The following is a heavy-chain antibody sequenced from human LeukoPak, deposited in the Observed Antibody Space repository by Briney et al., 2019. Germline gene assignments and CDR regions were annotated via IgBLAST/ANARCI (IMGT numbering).Heavy chain of an antibody. CDR1: GVSISTNTW. Sequence: PSETLSLTCAVSGVSISTNTWWSWVRQAPGKGLEWIGEIFHSESVNSSPSLESRLTISLDKSKNHFSLELTSVTAADTALYFCAREIFGARAFEYWGQGILVTVSS. V-gene: IGHV4-4*02. D-gene: IGHD3-3*01. CDR3: AREIFGARAFEY. J-gene: IGHJ4*02. CDR2: IFHSESV.